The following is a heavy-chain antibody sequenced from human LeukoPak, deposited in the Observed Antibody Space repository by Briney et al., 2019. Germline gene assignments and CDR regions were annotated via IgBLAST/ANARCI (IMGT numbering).Heavy chain of an antibody. J-gene: IGHJ4*02. CDR3: AKEDFDY. CDR1: GFTFSSYE. V-gene: IGHV3-43D*03. CDR2: VSWDGGST. Sequence: GGSLRLSCAASGFTFSSYEMNWVRQAPGKGLEWVSLVSWDGGSTYYADSVKGRFTISRDNSKNSLYLQMNSLRAEDTALYYCAKEDFDYWGQGTLVTVSS.